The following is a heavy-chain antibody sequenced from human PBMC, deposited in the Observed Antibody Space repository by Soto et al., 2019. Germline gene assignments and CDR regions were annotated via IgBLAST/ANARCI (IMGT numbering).Heavy chain of an antibody. Sequence: QVQLVESGGGVVQPGRSLRLSCAASGFTFSSYGMHWVRQAPGKGLEWVAVISYDGSNKYYADSVKGRFTISRDNSKNTLYLQMNSLRAEDTAVYYCAKVGYFDWLPYFDYWGQGTLVTVSS. CDR3: AKVGYFDWLPYFDY. D-gene: IGHD3-9*01. CDR2: ISYDGSNK. V-gene: IGHV3-30*18. CDR1: GFTFSSYG. J-gene: IGHJ4*02.